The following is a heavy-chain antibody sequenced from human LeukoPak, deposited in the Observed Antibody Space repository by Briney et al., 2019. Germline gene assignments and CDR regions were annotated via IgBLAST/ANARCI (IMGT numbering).Heavy chain of an antibody. Sequence: GGSLRLSCAASGFTFSNYAMHWVRQAPGKGLEWVTVISYDGSNKYYADSVKGRFTISRDNSKNTLYLQMNSLRAEDTAVYYCARDHSAYEDYYYYYGMDVWGQGTTVTVSS. CDR1: GFTFSNYA. J-gene: IGHJ6*02. V-gene: IGHV3-30-3*01. D-gene: IGHD1-26*01. CDR3: ARDHSAYEDYYYYYGMDV. CDR2: ISYDGSNK.